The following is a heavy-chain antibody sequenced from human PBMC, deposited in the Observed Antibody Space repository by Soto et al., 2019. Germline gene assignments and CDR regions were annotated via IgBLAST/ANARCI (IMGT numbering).Heavy chain of an antibody. Sequence: SVKVSCKASGGTFSSYAISWVRQAPGQGLEWMGGIIPIFGTANYAQKFQGRVTMTADESTSTAYMELSSLRSEDTAVYYCARMVTIFGVKYGMDVWGQGTTVTVS. J-gene: IGHJ6*02. D-gene: IGHD3-3*01. CDR1: GGTFSSYA. CDR2: IIPIFGTA. V-gene: IGHV1-69*13. CDR3: ARMVTIFGVKYGMDV.